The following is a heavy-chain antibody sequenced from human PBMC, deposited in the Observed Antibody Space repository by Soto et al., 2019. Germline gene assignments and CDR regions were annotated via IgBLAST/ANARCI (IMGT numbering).Heavy chain of an antibody. CDR3: AKGGYTFAYE. V-gene: IGHV3-23*01. D-gene: IGHD5-18*01. Sequence: EVQLLESGGDLVQPGGSLRLSCAASGFSFSTSSMAWVRQPPGKGLEWVSAISPSASDTLYADSVKGRFTIFRDNSKNPLFGQMTSLRAEATAVYFCAKGGYTFAYEWGQGTLVTVSS. CDR1: GFSFSTSS. CDR2: ISPSASDT. J-gene: IGHJ4*02.